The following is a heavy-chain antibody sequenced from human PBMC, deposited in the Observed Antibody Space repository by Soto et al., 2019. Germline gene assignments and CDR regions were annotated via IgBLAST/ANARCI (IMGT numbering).Heavy chain of an antibody. D-gene: IGHD2-21*02. V-gene: IGHV3-48*01. CDR1: GLSLSSYA. Sequence: GGSLRLSCSASGLSLSSYAMNWVRQAPGKGLEWISYIRSDGTTIYYADSLKGRFTISRDNAKNSLYLQMNSLRVEDTAIYYCESGQGVTATNLGQGSFDTGSS. J-gene: IGHJ4*02. CDR2: IRSDGTTI. CDR3: ESGQGVTATN.